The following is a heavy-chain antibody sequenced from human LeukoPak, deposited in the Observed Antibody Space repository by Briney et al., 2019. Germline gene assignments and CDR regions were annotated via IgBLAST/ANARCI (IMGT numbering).Heavy chain of an antibody. V-gene: IGHV1-2*02. CDR2: INPNNGAT. J-gene: IGHJ6*02. Sequence: ASVKVSCKASGYTFNNYYIHWVRQAPGQGLEWMGYINPNNGATNNAQKFQGRVTMARDTSISTAYMELSRLRPDDTAVYYCARVPRFTPPYTDYYAMDVWGQGTTVTVSS. CDR1: GYTFNNYY. CDR3: ARVPRFTPPYTDYYAMDV. D-gene: IGHD2-2*02.